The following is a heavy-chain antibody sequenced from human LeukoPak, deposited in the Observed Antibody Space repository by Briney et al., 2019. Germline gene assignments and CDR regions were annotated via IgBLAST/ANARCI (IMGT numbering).Heavy chain of an antibody. CDR1: GGSFSGYY. CDR2: INHSGST. J-gene: IGHJ4*02. Sequence: PSETLSLTCAVYGGSFSGYYWSWIRQPPGKGLEWIGEINHSGSTNYNPSLKSRVTISVDTSKNQFSLKLSSVTAADTAVYYCARGLAVAGDFDYWGQGTLVTVSS. D-gene: IGHD6-19*01. CDR3: ARGLAVAGDFDY. V-gene: IGHV4-34*01.